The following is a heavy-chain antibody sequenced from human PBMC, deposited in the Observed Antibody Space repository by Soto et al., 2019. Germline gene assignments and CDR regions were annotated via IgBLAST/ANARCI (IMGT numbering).Heavy chain of an antibody. CDR3: ARGGSDPGVDCSGGSCYSGAFDI. CDR1: GYTFTSYA. D-gene: IGHD2-15*01. CDR2: INAGNGNT. V-gene: IGHV1-3*01. Sequence: ASVKVSCKASGYTFTSYAMHWARQAPGQRLEWMGWINAGNGNTKYSQKFQGRVTITRDTSASTAYMELSSLRSEDTAVYYCARGGSDPGVDCSGGSCYSGAFDIWGQGTMVTVSS. J-gene: IGHJ3*02.